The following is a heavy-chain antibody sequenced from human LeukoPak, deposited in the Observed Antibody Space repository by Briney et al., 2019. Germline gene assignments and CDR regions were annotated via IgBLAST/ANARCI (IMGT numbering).Heavy chain of an antibody. D-gene: IGHD5-24*01. CDR3: ARPLMGRGYFDL. CDR1: GGSISSSSYY. CDR2: IYYSGST. J-gene: IGHJ2*01. V-gene: IGHV4-39*01. Sequence: SETLSLTCTVSGGSISSSSYYWGWIRQPPGKGLEWIGSIYYSGSTYYNPSLKSRVTISVDTSKNQFSLKLSSVTAADTAVYYCARPLMGRGYFDLWGRGTLVTVSS.